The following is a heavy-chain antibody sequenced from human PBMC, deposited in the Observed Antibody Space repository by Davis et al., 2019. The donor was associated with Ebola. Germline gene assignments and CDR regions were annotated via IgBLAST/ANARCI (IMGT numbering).Heavy chain of an antibody. V-gene: IGHV5-51*01. CDR2: IYPGDSDT. D-gene: IGHD6-13*01. CDR3: ARRSSSWYFFDL. J-gene: IGHJ2*01. Sequence: GESLKISCKGSGYNFNTYWIGWVRQMPGKGLEWMGIIYPGDSDTRYSPSFQGQVTISADKSISTAYLQWSSLKASDTAMYYCARRSSSWYFFDLWGRGTLVTVSS. CDR1: GYNFNTYW.